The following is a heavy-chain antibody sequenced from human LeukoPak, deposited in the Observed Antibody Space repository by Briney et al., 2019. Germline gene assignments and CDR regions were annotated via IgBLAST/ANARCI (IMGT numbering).Heavy chain of an antibody. CDR2: IYPGDSDT. J-gene: IGHJ4*02. V-gene: IGHV5-51*01. CDR3: ARPARVFWGSYRPNPYYFDY. CDR1: GYSFTSYW. Sequence: PGESLKISCKGSGYSFTSYWIGWARQMPGKGLEWMGIIYPGDSDTRYSPSFQGQVTISADKSISTAYLQWSSLKASDTAMYYCARPARVFWGSYRPNPYYFDYWGQGTLVTVSS. D-gene: IGHD3-16*02.